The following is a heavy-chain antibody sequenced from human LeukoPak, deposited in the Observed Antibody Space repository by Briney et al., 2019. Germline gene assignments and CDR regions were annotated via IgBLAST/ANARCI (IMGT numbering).Heavy chain of an antibody. CDR2: ISYDGSNK. D-gene: IGHD3-22*01. V-gene: IGHV3-30*04. CDR3: GGGYDSSGYYSRYYYYGMDV. CDR1: GFTFSSYA. J-gene: IGHJ6*02. Sequence: GGSLRLSCAASGFTFSSYAMHWVRQAPGKGLEWVAVISYDGSNKYYADSVKSRFTISRDNSKNTLYLQMNSLRAEDTAVYYCGGGYDSSGYYSRYYYYGMDVWGQGTTVTVSS.